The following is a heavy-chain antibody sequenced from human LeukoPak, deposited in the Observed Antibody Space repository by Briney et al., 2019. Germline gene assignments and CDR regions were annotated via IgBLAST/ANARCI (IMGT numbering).Heavy chain of an antibody. Sequence: SETLSLTCTVSGVYVSSDDLYGTWIRQPPGKVLAWFGYSYYSGSANYNPSLKSRVTISVVTSKNQFSLKLRSVTAAGTAVYYCARYLDTAMVRAGYFDYWGQGTLVTVSS. CDR3: ARYLDTAMVRAGYFDY. D-gene: IGHD5-18*01. CDR1: GVYVSSDDLY. J-gene: IGHJ4*02. CDR2: SYYSGSA. V-gene: IGHV4-61*08.